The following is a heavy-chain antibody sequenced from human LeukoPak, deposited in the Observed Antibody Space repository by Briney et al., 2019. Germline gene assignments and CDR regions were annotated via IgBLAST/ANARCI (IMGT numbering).Heavy chain of an antibody. V-gene: IGHV3-48*01. CDR3: AIIYLIVGATTFDY. Sequence: GGSLRLSCAVSGFTFSSYSMNWVRQAPGKGLEWVSYISSSSSTIYYADSVKGRFTISRDNAKNSLYLQMNSLRAEDTAVYYCAIIYLIVGATTFDYWGQGTLVTVSS. CDR2: ISSSSSTI. J-gene: IGHJ4*02. CDR1: GFTFSSYS. D-gene: IGHD1-26*01.